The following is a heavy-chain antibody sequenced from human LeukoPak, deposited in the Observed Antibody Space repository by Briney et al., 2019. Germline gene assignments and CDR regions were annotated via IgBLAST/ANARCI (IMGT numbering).Heavy chain of an antibody. J-gene: IGHJ4*02. D-gene: IGHD3-3*01. CDR3: ARNSIFGVIFLYFDC. Sequence: LRLSCAASGFTFSSYSMNWVRQAPGKGPEWIGSIFYSGSTYYNPSLKSRISISADTSNNQISLNLTSVTAADTAVYYCARNSIFGVIFLYFDCWGQGTLVTVSS. V-gene: IGHV4-39*07. CDR1: GFTFSSYS. CDR2: IFYSGST.